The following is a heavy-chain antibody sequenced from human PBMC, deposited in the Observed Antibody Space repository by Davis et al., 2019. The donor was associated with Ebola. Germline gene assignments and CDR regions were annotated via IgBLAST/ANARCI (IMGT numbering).Heavy chain of an antibody. D-gene: IGHD3-22*01. CDR2: ISDTGSTT. CDR3: ARAGYYYDSSDYYEYPSWFDP. V-gene: IGHV3-23*01. CDR1: AFTFSSYK. J-gene: IGHJ5*02. Sequence: PGGSLRLSCVGSAFTFSSYKFVWVRQAPGKGLEWVSAISDTGSTTNYASSVEGRFTISRDNAKNSLYLQMSSLRAEDTAVYYCARAGYYYDSSDYYEYPSWFDPWGQGTLVTVSS.